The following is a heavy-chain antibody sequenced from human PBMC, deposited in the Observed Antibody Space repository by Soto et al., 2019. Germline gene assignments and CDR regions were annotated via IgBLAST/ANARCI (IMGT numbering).Heavy chain of an antibody. J-gene: IGHJ4*02. CDR2: IRAKGYGGAT. D-gene: IGHD6-19*01. CDR3: ARDVITRVAGFDS. CDR1: GFTFGDYA. Sequence: EVQLVESGGDLVKPGRSLRLSCTTSGFTFGDYAMGWFRQAPGKGLEWVSFIRAKGYGGATAYAASVKGRFTISRDDSRGIAYLQMDSLTIEDTGVYYCARDVITRVAGFDSWGQGALVTVSS. V-gene: IGHV3-49*05.